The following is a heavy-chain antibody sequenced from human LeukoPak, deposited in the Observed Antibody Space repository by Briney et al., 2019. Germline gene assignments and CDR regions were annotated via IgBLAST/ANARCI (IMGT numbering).Heavy chain of an antibody. CDR3: ARGHQP. V-gene: IGHV3-7*01. CDR2: INLDGSDK. D-gene: IGHD2-2*01. CDR1: GFTFRLYY. J-gene: IGHJ5*02. Sequence: GGSLRLSCAASGFTFRLYYMSWVRQAPGKGLEWVATINLDGSDKYYVDSVKGRFTISRDNAKSSLYLQMNTLRAEDTAIYYCARGHQPWGQGTLVTVSS.